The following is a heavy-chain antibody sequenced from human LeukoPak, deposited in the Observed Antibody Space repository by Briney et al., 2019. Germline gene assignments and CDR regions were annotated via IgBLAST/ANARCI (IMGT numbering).Heavy chain of an antibody. CDR1: GFTFSNYA. V-gene: IGHV3-23*01. J-gene: IGHJ4*02. Sequence: GGSLRLSCVASGFTFSNYAMIWVRQSPGKGLEWVSNIRSSGDGTAYADSVKDRFTVSRDNSKNTLYLQMNSLRAEDTAVYYCARVDSGSYDFDYWGQGTLVTVSS. CDR3: ARVDSGSYDFDY. D-gene: IGHD1-26*01. CDR2: IRSSGDGT.